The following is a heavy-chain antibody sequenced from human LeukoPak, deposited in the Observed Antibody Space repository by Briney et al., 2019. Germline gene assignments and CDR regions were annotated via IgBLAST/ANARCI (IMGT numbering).Heavy chain of an antibody. J-gene: IGHJ3*02. CDR3: ARATRFLEWPYVFDI. CDR2: IIPILGIA. V-gene: IGHV1-69*04. Sequence: SVKVSCKASGGTFSSYAISWVRQAPGQGLEWMGRIIPILGIANYAQKFQGRVTITADKSTSTAYMELSSLRPEDTAVYYCARATRFLEWPYVFDIWGQGTMVTVSS. CDR1: GGTFSSYA. D-gene: IGHD3-3*01.